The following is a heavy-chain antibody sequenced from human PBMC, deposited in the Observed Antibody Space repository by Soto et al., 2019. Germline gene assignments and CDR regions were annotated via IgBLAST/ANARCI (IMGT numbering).Heavy chain of an antibody. D-gene: IGHD1-1*01. CDR2: IDPSDSYT. V-gene: IGHV5-10-1*01. CDR1: GYSVNSYR. J-gene: IGHJ6*02. CDR3: ARLKRERWRYYYYGMDV. Sequence: LKISSNASGYSVNSYRLRGVRQMHGKGLEWMGRIDPSDSYTNYSPSFRGHVTISADKSISTAYLQWSSLKASDTAMYYCARLKRERWRYYYYGMDVWGQGTTVTVSS.